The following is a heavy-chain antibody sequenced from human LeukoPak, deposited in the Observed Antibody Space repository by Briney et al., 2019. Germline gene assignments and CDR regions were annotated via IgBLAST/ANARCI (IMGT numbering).Heavy chain of an antibody. J-gene: IGHJ4*02. D-gene: IGHD1-26*01. CDR2: ISWNSGSI. CDR1: GFTFDDYA. CDR3: AKDGGGRSGSLDY. V-gene: IGHV3-9*01. Sequence: PGGSLRLSCAASGFTFDDYAMHWVRQAPGKGLEWVSGISWNSGSIGYADSVKGRFTISRDNAKNTLYLQMNSLRAEDTAVYYCAKDGGGRSGSLDYWGQGTLVAVSS.